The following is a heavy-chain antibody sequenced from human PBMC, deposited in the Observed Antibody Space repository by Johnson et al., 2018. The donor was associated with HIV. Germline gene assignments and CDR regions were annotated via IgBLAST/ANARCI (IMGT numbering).Heavy chain of an antibody. CDR3: AKDWDIVLERPYAFDI. CDR1: GFTVSSNY. D-gene: IGHD2-8*02. J-gene: IGHJ3*02. Sequence: VLLVESGGGLVQPGGSLRLSCAASGFTVSSNYMSWVRQPPGKGLEWDTVIYRAGSTYYADPVKCRFAISRDSSEKTLYLQMNSLRAEDTAVYYCAKDWDIVLERPYAFDIWGQGTMVTVSS. CDR2: IYRAGST. V-gene: IGHV3-66*01.